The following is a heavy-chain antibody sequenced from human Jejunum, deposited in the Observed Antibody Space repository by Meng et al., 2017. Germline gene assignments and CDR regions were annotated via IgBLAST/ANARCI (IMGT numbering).Heavy chain of an antibody. Sequence: SETLSLTCAVSGGSISGNYWWTWVRQSPNKGLEWIGEIHHGGTTNYNPPLKSRVTISVDTSNNQFSLKLSSVTAADTTVYYCARIDYGGNGIEKYFFDYWGQGTRVTVSS. D-gene: IGHD4-23*01. V-gene: IGHV4-4*02. CDR2: IHHGGTT. CDR1: GGSISGNYW. J-gene: IGHJ4*02. CDR3: ARIDYGGNGIEKYFFDY.